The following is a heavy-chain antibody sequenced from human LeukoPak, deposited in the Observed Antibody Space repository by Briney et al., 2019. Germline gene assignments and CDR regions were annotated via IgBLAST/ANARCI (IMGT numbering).Heavy chain of an antibody. D-gene: IGHD3-10*01. V-gene: IGHV1-18*01. CDR3: ARGKHGTTWFVDS. CDR2: ISTYDGNT. Sequence: ASVKVSCKASGYTFTNYGISWVRQAPGQGLEWMAWISTYDGNTDYAQNLQSRVTLTTDTSTNTVYMELRSLRSDDTAVYYCARGKHGTTWFVDSWGQGTQVTVSS. J-gene: IGHJ4*02. CDR1: GYTFTNYG.